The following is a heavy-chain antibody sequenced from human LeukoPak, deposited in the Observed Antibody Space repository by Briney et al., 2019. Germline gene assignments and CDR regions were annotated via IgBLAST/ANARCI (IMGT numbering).Heavy chain of an antibody. V-gene: IGHV3-21*01. Sequence: GGSLRVSCAASGFSFTSYRMNWVRQARGKGLEWVASISSNNGYIYYADSVKGRFTISRDNGENSLHLQMNSLRAEDAAMYYCARDLGTRKSIAFADWGQGTLVTVSS. CDR2: ISSNNGYI. J-gene: IGHJ4*02. D-gene: IGHD6-6*01. CDR3: ARDLGTRKSIAFAD. CDR1: GFSFTSYR.